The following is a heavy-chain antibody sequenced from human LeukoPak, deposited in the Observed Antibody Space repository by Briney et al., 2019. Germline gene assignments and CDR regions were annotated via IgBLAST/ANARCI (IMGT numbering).Heavy chain of an antibody. J-gene: IGHJ5*02. CDR3: AREWAVAGTGIGFDP. CDR1: GGTFSSYA. CDR2: IIPIFGTA. V-gene: IGHV1-69*05. D-gene: IGHD6-19*01. Sequence: SVKVSCKASGGTFSSYAISWVRQAPGQGLEWMGGIIPIFGTANYAQKFQGRVTITTDESTSTAYMELSSLRSEDTAVYYCAREWAVAGTGIGFDPWGQGTLVTVSS.